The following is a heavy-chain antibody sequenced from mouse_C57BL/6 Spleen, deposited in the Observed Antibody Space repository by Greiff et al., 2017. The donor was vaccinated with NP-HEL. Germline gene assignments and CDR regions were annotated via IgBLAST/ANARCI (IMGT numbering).Heavy chain of an antibody. Sequence: VQLQQSGPELVKPGASVKISCKASGYSFTGYYMNWVKQSPEKSLEWIGEINPSTGGTTYNQKFKAKATLTVDKSSSTAYMQLKSLTSEDSAVYYCARGYYYGSSYPYFDYWGQGTTLTVSS. CDR2: INPSTGGT. J-gene: IGHJ2*01. CDR1: GYSFTGYY. CDR3: ARGYYYGSSYPYFDY. V-gene: IGHV1-42*01. D-gene: IGHD1-1*01.